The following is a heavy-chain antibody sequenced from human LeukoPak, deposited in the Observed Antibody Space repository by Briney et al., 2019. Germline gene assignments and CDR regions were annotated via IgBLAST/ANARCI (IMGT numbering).Heavy chain of an antibody. CDR1: GDSISSGNW. CDR3: ARVFAHWSYSHGFYYFDY. CDR2: IYHSGTT. J-gene: IGHJ4*02. D-gene: IGHD5-18*01. V-gene: IGHV4-4*02. Sequence: SETLSLTCAVSGDSISSGNWWNWVRQPPGKGLEWSGEIYHSGTTNYKPSLNSRVTISVDKSKNEFSLNLTSVTAADTAVYYCARVFAHWSYSHGFYYFDYWGQGTPVTVSS.